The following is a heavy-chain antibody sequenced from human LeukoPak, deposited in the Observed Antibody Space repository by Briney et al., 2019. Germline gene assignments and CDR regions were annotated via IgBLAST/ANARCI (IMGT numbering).Heavy chain of an antibody. Sequence: GGTLTLSCAASGFPFSSHAMSWVRQPPGKGLEWVAAISNGKTYYADPVRGRFTISRDDSTNTVYLQMNSLRDEDTALYYCVREAGYCASVCLKSNWFDPWGQGTLVTVSS. V-gene: IGHV3-23*01. J-gene: IGHJ5*02. CDR3: VREAGYCASVCLKSNWFDP. CDR1: GFPFSSHA. D-gene: IGHD2-21*02. CDR2: ISNGKT.